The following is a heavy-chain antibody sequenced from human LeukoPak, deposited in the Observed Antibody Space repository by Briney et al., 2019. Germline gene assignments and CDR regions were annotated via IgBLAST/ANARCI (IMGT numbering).Heavy chain of an antibody. CDR1: GDSISSGAYY. J-gene: IGHJ4*02. CDR3: ARGRTYGSGSFPLSDY. V-gene: IGHV4-31*03. Sequence: SETLSLTCTVSGDSISSGAYYWSWIRQHPGKGLEWIGYVFYSGSTYYNPSLKSRVTMSVNTSKNQFSLKLNSVTAADTAVYYCARGRTYGSGSFPLSDYWGQGTLVTVSS. D-gene: IGHD3-10*01. CDR2: VFYSGST.